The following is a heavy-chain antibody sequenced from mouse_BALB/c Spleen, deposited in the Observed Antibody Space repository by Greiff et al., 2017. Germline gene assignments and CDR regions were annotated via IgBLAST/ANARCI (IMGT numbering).Heavy chain of an antibody. J-gene: IGHJ2*01. CDR3: ARFITTALFDY. D-gene: IGHD1-2*01. CDR2: ISYSGST. CDR1: GYSITSDYA. Sequence: EVQLVESGPGLVKPSQSLSLTCTVTGYSITSDYAWNWIRQFPGNKLEWMGYISYSGSTSYNPSLKSRISITRDTSKNQFFLQLNSVTTEDTATYYCARFITTALFDYWGQGTTLTVSS. V-gene: IGHV3-2*02.